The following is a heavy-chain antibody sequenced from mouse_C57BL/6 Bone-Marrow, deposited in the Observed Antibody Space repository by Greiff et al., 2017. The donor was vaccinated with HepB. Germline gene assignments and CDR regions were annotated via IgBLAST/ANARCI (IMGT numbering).Heavy chain of an antibody. CDR2: IYPGDGDT. J-gene: IGHJ2*01. CDR1: GYAFSSSW. CDR3: ARTSIATTVVDYFDY. D-gene: IGHD1-1*01. Sequence: QVQLQQSGPELVKPGASVKISCKASGYAFSSSWMNWVKQRPGKGLEWIGRIYPGDGDTNYNGKFKGKATLTADKSSSTAYMQLSSLTSEDSAVYFCARTSIATTVVDYFDYWGQGTTLTVSS. V-gene: IGHV1-82*01.